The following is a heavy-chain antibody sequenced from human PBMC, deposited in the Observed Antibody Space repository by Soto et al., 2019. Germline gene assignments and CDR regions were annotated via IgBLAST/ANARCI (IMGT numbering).Heavy chain of an antibody. CDR1: GGSISSGGYS. CDR2: IYHSGST. Sequence: QLQLQESGSGLVKPSQTLSLTCAVSGGSISSGGYSWSWIRQPPGKGLEWIGYIYHSGSTYYNPALKSRVTISVDRSKYQFSLKLSSVTAADTAVYYCARGSSGGSYEHASSPPSFDYWGQGTLVTVSS. CDR3: ARGSSGGSYEHASSPPSFDY. V-gene: IGHV4-30-2*01. J-gene: IGHJ4*02. D-gene: IGHD1-26*01.